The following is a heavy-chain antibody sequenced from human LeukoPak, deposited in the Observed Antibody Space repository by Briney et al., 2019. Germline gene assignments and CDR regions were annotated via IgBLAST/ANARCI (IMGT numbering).Heavy chain of an antibody. Sequence: PSETLSLTCAVSGGSISSGGYSWSWIRQPPGKGLEWIGYIYHSGSTYYNPSLKSRVTISVDRSKNQFSLKLSSVTAADTAVYYCARIRALLQGGAFDIWGQGTMVTVSS. CDR1: GGSISSGGYS. CDR3: ARIRALLQGGAFDI. D-gene: IGHD2-15*01. V-gene: IGHV4-30-2*02. CDR2: IYHSGST. J-gene: IGHJ3*02.